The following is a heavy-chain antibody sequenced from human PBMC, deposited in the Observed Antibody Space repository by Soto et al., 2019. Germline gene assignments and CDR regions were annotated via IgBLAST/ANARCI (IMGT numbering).Heavy chain of an antibody. CDR1: GFTFSSYA. V-gene: IGHV3-23*01. D-gene: IGHD3-22*01. Sequence: PGGSLRLSCAASGFTFSSYAMSWVRQAPGKGLEWVSAISGSGGSTYYADSVKGRFTISRDNSKNTLYLQMNSLRAEDTAVYYCAKDLNYDSSGYIFYYYYYYGMDVWGQGTTVTVSS. CDR2: ISGSGGST. J-gene: IGHJ6*02. CDR3: AKDLNYDSSGYIFYYYYYYGMDV.